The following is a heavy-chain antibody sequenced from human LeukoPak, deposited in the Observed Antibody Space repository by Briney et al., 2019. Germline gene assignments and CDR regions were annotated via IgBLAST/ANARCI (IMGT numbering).Heavy chain of an antibody. CDR2: IIPIFGTA. CDR1: GGTFSSYA. V-gene: IGHV1-69*05. D-gene: IGHD5-12*01. J-gene: IGHJ4*02. Sequence: SVKVSCKASGGTFSSYAISWVRQAPGQGLEWMGRIIPIFGTANYAQKFQGRVTITTDESTSTAYMEPSSLRSEDTAVYYCATDLYGGYGDEGGYWGREPWSPSPQ. CDR3: ATDLYGGYGDEGGY.